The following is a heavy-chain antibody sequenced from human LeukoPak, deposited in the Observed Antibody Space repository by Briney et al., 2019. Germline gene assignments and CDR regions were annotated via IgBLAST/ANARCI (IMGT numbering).Heavy chain of an antibody. CDR3: AKHLWFGELLLDDAFDI. CDR1: GFTFSSYA. J-gene: IGHJ3*02. CDR2: ISGSGGST. D-gene: IGHD3-10*01. V-gene: IGHV3-23*01. Sequence: PGGPLRLSCAASGFTFSSYAMSWVRQAPGKGLEWVSAISGSGGSTYYADSVKGRFTISRDNSKNTLYLQMNSLRAEDTAVYYCAKHLWFGELLLDDAFDIWGQGTMVTVSS.